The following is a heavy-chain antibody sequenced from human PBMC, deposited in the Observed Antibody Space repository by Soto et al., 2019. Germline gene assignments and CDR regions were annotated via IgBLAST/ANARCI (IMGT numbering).Heavy chain of an antibody. Sequence: VQLVQSGAEVKKPGSSVKVSCKASGGTFSSYAISWVRQAPGQGLEWLGGSIPSFGTANYAQKCQGRVTIAADESTSTAYMELRSLRSADTAVYYCARPAVAGDIEYFQHWGQGTLVTVSS. D-gene: IGHD6-19*01. CDR1: GGTFSSYA. J-gene: IGHJ1*01. CDR2: SIPSFGTA. CDR3: ARPAVAGDIEYFQH. V-gene: IGHV1-69*12.